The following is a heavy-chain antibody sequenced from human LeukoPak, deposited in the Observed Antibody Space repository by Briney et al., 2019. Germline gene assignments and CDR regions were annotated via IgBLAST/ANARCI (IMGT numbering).Heavy chain of an antibody. CDR1: GFSVSSYY. CDR3: AREGSNGGYDY. D-gene: IGHD2-8*01. CDR2: IYSGGST. V-gene: IGHV3-53*01. J-gene: IGHJ4*02. Sequence: GGSLRLSCAASGFSVSSYYMDWVRQAPGKGLEWVSVIYSGGSTYYADSVKGRFTISRDNSKNTLFVQMNSLRAEDTAVYYCAREGSNGGYDYWGQGTLVTVAS.